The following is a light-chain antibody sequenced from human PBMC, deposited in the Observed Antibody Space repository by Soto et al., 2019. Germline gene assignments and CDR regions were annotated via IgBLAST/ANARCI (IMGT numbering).Light chain of an antibody. CDR2: GNN. V-gene: IGLV1-47*01. J-gene: IGLJ2*01. CDR3: AAWDARLSVV. Sequence: QSVLTQPHSASGTPGQRVTISCSGSSSNIGNKYVDWYQQVPGTAPKLLIYGNNQRPSGVPDRFSGSKSGTSASLAISGLRSEDEADYYCAAWDARLSVVFGGGTKLTVL. CDR1: SSNIGNKY.